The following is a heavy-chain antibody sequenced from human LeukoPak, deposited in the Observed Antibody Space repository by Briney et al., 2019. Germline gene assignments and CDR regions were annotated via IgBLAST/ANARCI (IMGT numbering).Heavy chain of an antibody. J-gene: IGHJ6*03. CDR1: GGTFNSYG. CDR2: IIPIFGTA. CDR3: ARAVYYDSSGYYRREDYYYYMDV. V-gene: IGHV1-69*13. D-gene: IGHD3-22*01. Sequence: ASVKVSCKASGGTFNSYGISWVRQAPGQGLEWMGGIIPIFGTANYAQKFQGRVTITADESTSTAYMELSSLRSEDTAVYYCARAVYYDSSGYYRREDYYYYMDVWGKGTTVTISS.